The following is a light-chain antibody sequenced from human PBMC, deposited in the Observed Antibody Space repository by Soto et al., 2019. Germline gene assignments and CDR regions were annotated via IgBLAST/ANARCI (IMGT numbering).Light chain of an antibody. V-gene: IGLV1-40*01. CDR1: SSNIGAGYD. J-gene: IGLJ2*01. CDR2: GNS. CDR3: QSYDSSLSGSGV. Sequence: LTQPPSVSGAPGQRVTISCTGSSSNIGAGYDVHWYQQLPGTAPKLLIYGNSNRPSGVPDRFSGSKSGTSASLAITGLQAEDEADYYCQSYDSSLSGSGVFGGGTKLTVL.